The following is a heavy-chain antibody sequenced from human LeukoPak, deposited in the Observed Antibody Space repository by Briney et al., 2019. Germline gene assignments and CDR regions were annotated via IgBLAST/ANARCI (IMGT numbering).Heavy chain of an antibody. CDR1: GFTVSNNY. J-gene: IGHJ6*02. D-gene: IGHD1-26*01. CDR3: ARESRGSYPYYYNGMDV. CDR2: IYSGGST. Sequence: HPGGSLRLSCAASGFTVSNNYMSWVRQAPGKGLEWVSVIYSGGSTYYADSVKGRFPISRDNSKNTLYLQMNSLRAEDTAMYYCARESRGSYPYYYNGMDVWGQGTTVTVSS. V-gene: IGHV3-53*01.